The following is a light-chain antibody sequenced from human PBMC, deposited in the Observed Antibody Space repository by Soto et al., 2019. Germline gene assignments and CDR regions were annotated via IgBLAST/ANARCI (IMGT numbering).Light chain of an antibody. Sequence: EVVMTQSPATLSVSPGERATLSCRASQSVSNNLAWYQQKPGQAPRLLIYGASTRATDIPARFSGSGSGTEFTLTISSLQSEDFAVYYCHQYNNWPPWTFGQGTKVEIK. CDR1: QSVSNN. CDR3: HQYNNWPPWT. V-gene: IGKV3-15*01. CDR2: GAS. J-gene: IGKJ1*01.